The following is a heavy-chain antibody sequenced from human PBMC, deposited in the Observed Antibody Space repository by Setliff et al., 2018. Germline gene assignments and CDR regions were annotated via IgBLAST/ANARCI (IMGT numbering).Heavy chain of an antibody. CDR3: ARGGLWFGELLWKYYYYGMDV. CDR1: GGSISSGSYY. V-gene: IGHV4-61*02. CDR2: IYTSGST. Sequence: SETLSLTCTVSGGSISSGSYYWSWIRQPAGKGLEWIGRIYTSGSTNYNPSLKGRVTISVDTSKNQFSLKLSSVTAAATAVYYCARGGLWFGELLWKYYYYGMDVWG. D-gene: IGHD3-10*01. J-gene: IGHJ6*01.